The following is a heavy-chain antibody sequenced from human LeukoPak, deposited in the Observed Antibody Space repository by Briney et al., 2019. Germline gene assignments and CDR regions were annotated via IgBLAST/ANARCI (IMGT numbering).Heavy chain of an antibody. CDR2: ISGGVGST. D-gene: IGHD3-10*01. CDR3: AKDLLAYAYYYGSGSYYNNGPGFDY. Sequence: PGGSLRLSCAASGFTFSSYAMSWVRQAPGKGLEWVSAISGGVGSTYYADSVKGRFTISRDNSKNTLYMQMNRLRAEDTAVYYCAKDLLAYAYYYGSGSYYNNGPGFDYWGQGTLVTVSS. J-gene: IGHJ4*02. V-gene: IGHV3-23*01. CDR1: GFTFSSYA.